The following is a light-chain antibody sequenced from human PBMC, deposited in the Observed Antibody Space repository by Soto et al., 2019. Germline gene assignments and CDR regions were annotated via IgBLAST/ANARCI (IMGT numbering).Light chain of an antibody. CDR3: QQYNNWPPWT. J-gene: IGKJ1*01. V-gene: IGKV3-15*01. Sequence: LTQSPATLSVYKGERVTFSCRAGQNVRTNLAWYQQKPGQAPRLLIFGASTRATGIPARFSGSGSGTEFSLTISSLQSEDFAVYYCQQYNNWPPWTFGQGTKVDI. CDR1: QNVRTN. CDR2: GAS.